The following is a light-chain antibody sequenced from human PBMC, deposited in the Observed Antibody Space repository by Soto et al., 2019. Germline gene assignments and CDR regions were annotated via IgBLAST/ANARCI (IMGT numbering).Light chain of an antibody. Sequence: QSALTQPTSVSGSPGQSITISCTGNHNDIGTYDYVSWYQQHPGRAPRLLIHGVTTRPSGISGRFSASKSGNAASLTISGLQAEDEAHYYCSSFTSRSTLIFGGGTKLTVL. CDR3: SSFTSRSTLI. CDR2: GVT. CDR1: HNDIGTYDY. V-gene: IGLV2-14*03. J-gene: IGLJ2*01.